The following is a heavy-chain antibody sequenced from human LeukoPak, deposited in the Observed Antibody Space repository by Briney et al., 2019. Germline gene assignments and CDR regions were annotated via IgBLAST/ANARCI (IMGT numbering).Heavy chain of an antibody. D-gene: IGHD6-19*01. Sequence: GGSLRLSCAASGFTFIKYWMLWVRQAPGKGLESVSRINTDGTVTTYADSVKGRFIVSRDNADNTMFLQMNGVRDEDTAVYYCATKQWLAPPPDSWGQGTPVTVSS. J-gene: IGHJ4*02. CDR1: GFTFIKYW. CDR2: INTDGTVT. CDR3: ATKQWLAPPPDS. V-gene: IGHV3-74*01.